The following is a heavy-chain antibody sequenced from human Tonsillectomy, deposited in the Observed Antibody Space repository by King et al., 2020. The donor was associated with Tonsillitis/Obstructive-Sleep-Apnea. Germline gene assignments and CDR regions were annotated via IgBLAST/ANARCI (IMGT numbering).Heavy chain of an antibody. CDR3: TTYYYGSGSYPLDH. CDR1: GFVFSNAW. V-gene: IGHV3-15*01. D-gene: IGHD3-10*01. Sequence: VQLVESGGGLVKPGGSLRLSCAASGFVFSNAWMSWVRQAPGKGLEWVGHIKSKTSGGTTDYAAPVKGRFTISRDDAKTTLFLQMNSLKSEDTAVYYCTTYYYGSGSYPLDHWGQGTLVTVSS. J-gene: IGHJ4*02. CDR2: IKSKTSGGTT.